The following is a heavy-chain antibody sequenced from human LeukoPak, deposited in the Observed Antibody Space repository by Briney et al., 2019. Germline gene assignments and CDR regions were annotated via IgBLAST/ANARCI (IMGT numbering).Heavy chain of an antibody. D-gene: IGHD6-19*01. V-gene: IGHV1-69*06. CDR1: GGTFSSYA. CDR2: IIPIFGTA. Sequence: GASVKVSCKASGGTFSSYAISWVRQAPGQGLEWMGGIIPIFGTANYAQKFQGRVTITADKSTSTAYMELSSLRSEDTAVYYCARTTGYSSGWYFGDYWGQGTLVTVSS. CDR3: ARTTGYSSGWYFGDY. J-gene: IGHJ4*02.